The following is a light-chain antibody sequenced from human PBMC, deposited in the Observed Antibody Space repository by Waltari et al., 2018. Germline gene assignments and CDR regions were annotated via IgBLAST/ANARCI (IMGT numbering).Light chain of an antibody. Sequence: DIQLTQSPSFLSASVGDRLTITCRASQGISTYLDWYQQKPGKAPKVLIYAASTLQTGVPSRFSGSGSGTEFTLTISSLQPEDFATYYCQQLNSYPLTFGGGTKVEIK. J-gene: IGKJ4*01. CDR1: QGISTY. CDR3: QQLNSYPLT. CDR2: AAS. V-gene: IGKV1-9*01.